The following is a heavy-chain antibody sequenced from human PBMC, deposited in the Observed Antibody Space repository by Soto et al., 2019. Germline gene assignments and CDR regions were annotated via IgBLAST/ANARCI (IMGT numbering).Heavy chain of an antibody. Sequence: GESLKISCKGSGYSFTSYWISWVRQMPGKGLEWMGRIDPSDSYTNYSPSFQRHVTISADKSISTAYLQWRSLKASDTAMYYCAINIPLYCSSTSRANYGMDVWGQETTVTVSS. CDR1: GYSFTSYW. CDR3: AINIPLYCSSTSRANYGMDV. V-gene: IGHV5-10-1*01. J-gene: IGHJ6*02. D-gene: IGHD2-2*01. CDR2: IDPSDSYT.